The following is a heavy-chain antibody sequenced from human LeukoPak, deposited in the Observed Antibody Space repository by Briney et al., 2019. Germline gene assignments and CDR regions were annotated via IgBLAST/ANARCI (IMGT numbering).Heavy chain of an antibody. J-gene: IGHJ5*02. V-gene: IGHV1-69*05. Sequence: SVKVSCKASGGTFSSYAISWVRQASGQGLEWMGGIIPIFGTANYAQKFQGRVTITTDESTSTAYMELSSLRSEDTAVYYCARDGPLDYGGNSNWFDPWGQGTLVTVSS. CDR3: ARDGPLDYGGNSNWFDP. CDR2: IIPIFGTA. CDR1: GGTFSSYA. D-gene: IGHD4-23*01.